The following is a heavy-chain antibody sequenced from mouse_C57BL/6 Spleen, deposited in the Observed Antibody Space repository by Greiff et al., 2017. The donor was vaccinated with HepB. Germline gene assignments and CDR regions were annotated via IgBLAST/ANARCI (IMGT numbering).Heavy chain of an antibody. V-gene: IGHV1-59*01. CDR2: IDPSDSYT. Sequence: VQLQQSGAELVRPGTSVKLSCTASGYTFTSYWMHWVKQRPGQGLEWIGVIDPSDSYTNYNQKFKGKATLTVDTSSSTAYMQLSSLTSEDSAVYYCARYDGGFDYWGQGTTLTVSS. CDR3: ARYDGGFDY. CDR1: GYTFTSYW. D-gene: IGHD2-12*01. J-gene: IGHJ2*01.